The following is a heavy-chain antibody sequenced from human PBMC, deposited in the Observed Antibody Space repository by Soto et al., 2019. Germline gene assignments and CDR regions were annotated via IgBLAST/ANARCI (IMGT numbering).Heavy chain of an antibody. Sequence: QIQLVQSGTEVREPGASVKVSCQASGYTFTSYGILWVRQAPGQGLEVIGWISGYNNNKNYAPKYQARVTMTTDTSTRTAYMELRSLRSDDTAVYYCARVGAIAPAEGDYWGQGTRVTVSS. CDR1: GYTFTSYG. CDR3: ARVGAIAPAEGDY. J-gene: IGHJ4*02. D-gene: IGHD6-13*01. CDR2: ISGYNNNK. V-gene: IGHV1-18*01.